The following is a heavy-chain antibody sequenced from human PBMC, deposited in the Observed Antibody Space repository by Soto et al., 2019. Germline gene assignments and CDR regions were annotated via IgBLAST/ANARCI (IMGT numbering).Heavy chain of an antibody. Sequence: QVQLPESGPGLVKPSQTLSLTCTVSGGSISSGGFYWNWIRQHPGKDLEWIGYIFPSGSTHYNPSLNSRVIMSADTSKNQLSLNLNSVTAADTAVYDCARGGNSGNWFDPWGQGTLVTVSS. CDR3: ARGGNSGNWFDP. D-gene: IGHD1-7*01. CDR1: GGSISSGGFY. J-gene: IGHJ5*02. CDR2: IFPSGST. V-gene: IGHV4-31*03.